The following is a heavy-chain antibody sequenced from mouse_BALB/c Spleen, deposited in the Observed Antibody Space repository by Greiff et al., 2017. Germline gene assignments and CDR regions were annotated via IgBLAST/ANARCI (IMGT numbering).Heavy chain of an antibody. J-gene: IGHJ2*01. CDR1: GYSFTGYY. V-gene: IGHV1-31*01. CDR3: ARRGYYGSLYDLDY. D-gene: IGHD1-1*01. Sequence: EVQLQQSGPELVKPGASVKISCKASGYSFTGYYMHWVKQSHVKSLEWIGRINPYNGATSYNQNFKDKASLTVDKSSSTAYMELHSLTSEDSAVYDCARRGYYGSLYDLDYWGQGTTVTVSS. CDR2: INPYNGAT.